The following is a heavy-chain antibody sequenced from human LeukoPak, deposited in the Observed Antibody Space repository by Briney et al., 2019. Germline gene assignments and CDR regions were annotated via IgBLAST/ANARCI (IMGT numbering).Heavy chain of an antibody. CDR2: ISSSGSTI. CDR3: AREGGGWYFDY. J-gene: IGHJ4*02. V-gene: IGHV3-48*03. CDR1: GFPFSSFE. D-gene: IGHD6-19*01. Sequence: GGSLRLSCAASGFPFSSFEMNWVRQAPGKGLEWVSYISSSGSTIYYADSVKGRFIISRDNAKNSLYLQMNSLRAEDTALYYCAREGGGWYFDYWGQGTLVTVSS.